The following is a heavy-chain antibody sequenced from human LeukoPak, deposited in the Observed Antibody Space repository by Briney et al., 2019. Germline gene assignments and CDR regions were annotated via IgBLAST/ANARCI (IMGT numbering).Heavy chain of an antibody. J-gene: IGHJ4*02. Sequence: KTSETLSLTCTVSGGSISSSTYYWDWIRQPPGKGLEWIGSISYSGSTYYNSPLESRVTISVDTSKNYFSLKLRSVTAADTAVYYCASGEYNYGFPPFDYWGQGTLVTVSS. CDR2: ISYSGST. CDR1: GGSISSSTYY. V-gene: IGHV4-39*02. D-gene: IGHD5-18*01. CDR3: ASGEYNYGFPPFDY.